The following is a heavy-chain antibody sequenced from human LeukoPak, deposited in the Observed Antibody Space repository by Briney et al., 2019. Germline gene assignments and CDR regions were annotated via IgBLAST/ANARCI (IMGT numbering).Heavy chain of an antibody. D-gene: IGHD3-22*01. CDR1: GFTVTSNY. CDR2: IYNDGRT. J-gene: IGHJ4*02. CDR3: ARESNSGYYLSY. Sequence: GGSLRLSYAASGFTVTSNYMSWVRQAPGKGLEWVSVIYNDGRTYYADSVKGRFTISRDNSKNTLYLQMNSLRAEDTAVYYCARESNSGYYLSYWGQGTLVTVSS. V-gene: IGHV3-66*01.